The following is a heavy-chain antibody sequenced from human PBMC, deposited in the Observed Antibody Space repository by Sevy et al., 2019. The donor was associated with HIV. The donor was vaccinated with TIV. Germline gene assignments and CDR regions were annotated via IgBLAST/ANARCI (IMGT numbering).Heavy chain of an antibody. V-gene: IGHV3-23*01. CDR1: GFTFSKYS. Sequence: GGSRRLSCAASGFTFSKYSMSWVRQPPGKGLGWVSTLSFGWGEINHEDPVKGRFTISSDNSKSSVYLQMNNLRPEDTAVYYCAREGCTKPHDYWGQGTLVTVSS. J-gene: IGHJ4*02. CDR2: LSFGWGEI. CDR3: AREGCTKPHDY. D-gene: IGHD2-8*01.